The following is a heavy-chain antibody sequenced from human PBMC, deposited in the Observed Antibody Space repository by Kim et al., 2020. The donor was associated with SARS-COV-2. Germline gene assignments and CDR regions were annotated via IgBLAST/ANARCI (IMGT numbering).Heavy chain of an antibody. CDR2: SYYSGIT. CDR3: ARTPSYYDYVWGNPPYYFDY. V-gene: IGHV4-59*13. D-gene: IGHD3-16*01. CDR1: GGSISSYY. Sequence: SETLSLTCTVSGGSISSYYWSWIRQPPGKGLEWIGYSYYSGITNYNPSLKSRVTISVDTSKNQFSLKLSTVTAADTAVYYCARTPSYYDYVWGNPPYYFDYWGQGTLVTVSS. J-gene: IGHJ4*02.